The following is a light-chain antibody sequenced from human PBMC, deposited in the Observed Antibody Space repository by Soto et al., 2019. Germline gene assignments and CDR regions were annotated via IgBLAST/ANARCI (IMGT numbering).Light chain of an antibody. J-gene: IGLJ2*01. V-gene: IGLV1-51*01. CDR3: GTWDSSLSAVV. CDR1: SSNIGNNY. Sequence: QSVLTQPPSVSAAPGQKVTIPCSGSSSNIGNNYVSWYQQLPGTAPKLLSYDNNKRPSGIPDRFSVSKSGTSATLGITGLQTGDEADYYCGTWDSSLSAVVFGGGTKLTVL. CDR2: DNN.